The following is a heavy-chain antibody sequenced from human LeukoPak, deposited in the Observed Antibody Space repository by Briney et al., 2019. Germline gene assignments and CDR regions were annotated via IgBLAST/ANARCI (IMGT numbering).Heavy chain of an antibody. CDR3: ARQYYDIWSGYYTADYYFDY. V-gene: IGHV3-21*01. D-gene: IGHD3-3*01. Sequence: GSLRLSCAASGSTFSSYSMNWVRQAPGKGLEWVSSISSSSSYIYYADSVKGRFTISRDNAKNSLYLQLNSLRAEDTAVYYCARQYYDIWSGYYTADYYFDYWGQGTLVTVSS. CDR2: ISSSSSYI. CDR1: GSTFSSYS. J-gene: IGHJ4*02.